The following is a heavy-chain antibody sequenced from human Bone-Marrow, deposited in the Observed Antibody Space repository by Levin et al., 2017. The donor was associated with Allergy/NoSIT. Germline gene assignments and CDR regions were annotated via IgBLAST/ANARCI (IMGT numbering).Heavy chain of an antibody. Sequence: SQTLSLTCTVSGGSLSPYYWGWIRQPPGKGLEWIGYISYTGSTNDNPSLKSRITISVDTSKNQFSLKLSSVTAADTAIYYCARHVLSRNDAMPVYYFDYWGQGTLVTVSS. CDR1: GGSLSPYY. D-gene: IGHD1-1*01. CDR3: ARHVLSRNDAMPVYYFDY. V-gene: IGHV4-59*08. J-gene: IGHJ4*02. CDR2: ISYTGST.